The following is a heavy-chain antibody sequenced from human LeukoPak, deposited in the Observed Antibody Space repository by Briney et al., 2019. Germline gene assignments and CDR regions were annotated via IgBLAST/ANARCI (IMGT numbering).Heavy chain of an antibody. D-gene: IGHD3-9*01. CDR3: ARVPRDHYDILTGPADY. J-gene: IGHJ4*02. CDR2: ISSGGSLI. Sequence: GGSLRLSCAASGFTFSNYEMNWVRQAPGRGLEWVSYISSGGSLIYYADSVKGRFTISRDNANDSLYLRMNSLRAEDTAVYYCARVPRDHYDILTGPADYWGQGTLVTVSS. CDR1: GFTFSNYE. V-gene: IGHV3-48*03.